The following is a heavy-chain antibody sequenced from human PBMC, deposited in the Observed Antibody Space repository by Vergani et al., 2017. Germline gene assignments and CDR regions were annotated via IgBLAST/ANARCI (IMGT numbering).Heavy chain of an antibody. CDR1: GFTFSSYA. J-gene: IGHJ3*02. CDR2: ISYDGSNK. V-gene: IGHV3-30-3*01. Sequence: QVQLVESGGGVVQPGRSLRLSCAASGFTFSSYAMHWVRQAPGKGLEWVAVISYDGSNKYYADSVKGRFTISRDNSKNTLYLQMNSLRAEDTAVYYCARDFKIDDSSGYYYVGAFDIWGQGTMVTVSS. CDR3: ARDFKIDDSSGYYYVGAFDI. D-gene: IGHD3-22*01.